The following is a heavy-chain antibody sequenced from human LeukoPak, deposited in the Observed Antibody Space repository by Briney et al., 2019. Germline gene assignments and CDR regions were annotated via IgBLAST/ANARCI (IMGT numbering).Heavy chain of an antibody. CDR1: GGSISSYS. J-gene: IGHJ2*01. Sequence: PSETLSLTCSVSGGSISSYSWNWIRQPAGKGLEWIGRFYTSGTTNYNPSLKSRVTMSIDTSKNQVSLKMRSVTAADTAVYYCARTGVTLDWYFDLWGRGTLVSVSS. V-gene: IGHV4-4*07. CDR3: ARTGVTLDWYFDL. CDR2: FYTSGTT. D-gene: IGHD4-23*01.